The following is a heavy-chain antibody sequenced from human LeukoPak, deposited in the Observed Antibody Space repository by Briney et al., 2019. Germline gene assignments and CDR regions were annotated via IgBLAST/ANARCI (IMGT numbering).Heavy chain of an antibody. CDR2: ISAYNGNT. Sequence: ASVTVSCKASGYTFTSYGISWVRQAPGQGLEWMGWISAYNGNTNYAQMLQGRVTMTTDTSTSTAYMELRNLRSDDTAVYYCARRPHLSAYFDYWGQGTLLTVSS. CDR1: GYTFTSYG. J-gene: IGHJ4*02. V-gene: IGHV1-18*01. D-gene: IGHD2-15*01. CDR3: ARRPHLSAYFDY.